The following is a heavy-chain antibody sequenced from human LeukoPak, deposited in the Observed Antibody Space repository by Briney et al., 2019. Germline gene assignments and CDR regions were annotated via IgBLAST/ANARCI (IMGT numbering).Heavy chain of an antibody. Sequence: GGSLRLSCAASGFTFSTYGMNWVRQAPGKGLEWVSAVSDDGSRTYYADSVKGRFTISRDNSKNTLYLQMNSLRAEDTAVYYCARTSNSREYYFDYWGQGTLVTVSS. CDR2: VSDDGSRT. CDR1: GFTFSTYG. CDR3: ARTSNSREYYFDY. J-gene: IGHJ4*02. D-gene: IGHD1/OR15-1a*01. V-gene: IGHV3-23*01.